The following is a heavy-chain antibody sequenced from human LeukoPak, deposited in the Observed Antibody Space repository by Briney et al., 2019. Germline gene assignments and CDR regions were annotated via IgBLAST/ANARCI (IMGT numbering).Heavy chain of an antibody. CDR3: ARRGDGETNCGGDCHYY. J-gene: IGHJ4*02. CDR2: VYYSGST. Sequence: SETLSLTCTVSGGSISSGPYYWGWIRQPPGTGLEWIGSVYYSGSTYYNPSLKSRVTISVDTSKNQFSLKLSSVTAADTAVYYCARRGDGETNCGGDCHYYWGQGTLVTVSS. CDR1: GGSISSGPYY. V-gene: IGHV4-39*07. D-gene: IGHD2-21*02.